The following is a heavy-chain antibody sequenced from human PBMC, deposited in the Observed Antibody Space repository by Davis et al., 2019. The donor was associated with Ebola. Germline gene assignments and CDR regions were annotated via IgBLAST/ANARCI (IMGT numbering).Heavy chain of an antibody. J-gene: IGHJ4*02. CDR3: ARAIWGSGADY. V-gene: IGHV1-69*02. CDR1: GSTFRSDI. Sequence: SVKVSCKASGSTFRSDIINWVRQAPRQGLEWMGRIIPMLDITNYAQKFRGRVMITADKSTRIAYMELRSLRSDDTAVYYCARAIWGSGADYWGQGTLVTVSS. D-gene: IGHD3-16*01. CDR2: IIPMLDIT.